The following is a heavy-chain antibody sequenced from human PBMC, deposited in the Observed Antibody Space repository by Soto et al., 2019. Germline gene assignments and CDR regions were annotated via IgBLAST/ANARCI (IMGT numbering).Heavy chain of an antibody. CDR3: ARNGREYSSSGPARRLDY. J-gene: IGHJ4*02. CDR2: IIPIFGTA. V-gene: IGHV1-69*06. D-gene: IGHD6-6*01. Sequence: QVQLVQSGAEVKKPGSSVKVSCKASGGTFSSYAISWVRQAPGQGLEWMGGIIPIFGTANYAQKFQGRVTITADKSTSTAYMELSSLRSEDTAVYYCARNGREYSSSGPARRLDYWGQGTLVTVSS. CDR1: GGTFSSYA.